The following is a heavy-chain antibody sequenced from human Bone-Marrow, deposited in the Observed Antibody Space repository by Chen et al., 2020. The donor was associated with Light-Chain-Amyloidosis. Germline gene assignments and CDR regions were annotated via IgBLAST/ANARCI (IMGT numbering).Heavy chain of an antibody. D-gene: IGHD3-3*01. CDR3: ASYDPRTYYYYYMDV. J-gene: IGHJ6*03. V-gene: IGHV3-21*01. CDR1: GFTHSTYS. CDR2: ISSSSSYI. Sequence: EAQLVETGGGLVKPGGYLRHSCAASGFTHSTYSMNWVRQAPGKGLEWVSSISSSSSYIYYADSVKGRFTISRDNAKNSLYLQMNSLRAEDTAVYYCASYDPRTYYYYYMDVWGKGTTVTVSS.